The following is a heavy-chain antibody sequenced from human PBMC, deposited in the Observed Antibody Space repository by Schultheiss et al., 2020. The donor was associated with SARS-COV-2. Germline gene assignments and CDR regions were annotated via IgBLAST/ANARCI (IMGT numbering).Heavy chain of an antibody. CDR1: GFTFSSYA. Sequence: GGSLRLSYAASGFTFSSYAMSWVRQAPGKGLEWVSAISGSGGSTYYADSVKGRFTISRDNSKNTLYLQMNSLRAEDTAVYYCAASGWALLFRYWGQGTLVTVSS. CDR2: ISGSGGST. V-gene: IGHV3-23*01. J-gene: IGHJ4*02. CDR3: AASGWALLFRY. D-gene: IGHD1-26*01.